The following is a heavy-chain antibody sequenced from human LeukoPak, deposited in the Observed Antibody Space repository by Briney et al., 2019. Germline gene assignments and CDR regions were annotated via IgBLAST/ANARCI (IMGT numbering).Heavy chain of an antibody. CDR3: ARREGDLFDY. J-gene: IGHJ4*02. D-gene: IGHD2-21*02. Sequence: SETLSLTCTVSGGSISSYYWSWIRQPPGKGQEWIGYIYYSGSTNYNPSLKSRVTISVDTSKNQFFLKLSSVTAADTAVYYCARREGDLFDYWGQGTLVTVSS. CDR2: IYYSGST. V-gene: IGHV4-59*08. CDR1: GGSISSYY.